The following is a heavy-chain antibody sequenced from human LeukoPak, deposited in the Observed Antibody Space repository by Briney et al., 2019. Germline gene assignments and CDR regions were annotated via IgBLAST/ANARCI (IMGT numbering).Heavy chain of an antibody. V-gene: IGHV3-21*01. CDR2: ISSSSSYI. CDR1: GFTLSSYA. D-gene: IGHD2-15*01. CDR3: ARGALDAATPFDS. J-gene: IGHJ5*01. Sequence: GGSLRLSCAASGFTLSSYAMSWVRQAPGKGLEWVSSISSSSSYIYYADSLKGRFTISRDNAKKSVYLQMNSLRAEDTAVYYCARGALDAATPFDSWGQGTLVTVSS.